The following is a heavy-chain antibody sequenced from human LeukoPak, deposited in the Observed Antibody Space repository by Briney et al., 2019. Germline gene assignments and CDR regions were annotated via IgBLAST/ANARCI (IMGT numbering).Heavy chain of an antibody. CDR3: ARVRGPDWLLTMNWFDP. CDR2: IYPGDSDT. J-gene: IGHJ5*02. V-gene: IGHV5-51*01. Sequence: GESLKISCKGSGYSFTSYWIGWVRQMPGKGLEWMGIIYPGDSDTRYSPSFQGQVTISADKSISTAYLQWSSLKASDTAMYYCARVRGPDWLLTMNWFDPWGQGTLVTVSS. D-gene: IGHD3-9*01. CDR1: GYSFTSYW.